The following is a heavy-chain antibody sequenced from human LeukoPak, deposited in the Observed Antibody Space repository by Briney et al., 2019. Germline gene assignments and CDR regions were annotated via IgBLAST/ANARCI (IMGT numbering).Heavy chain of an antibody. CDR3: AGGTGFIIKD. CDR2: IKQDGSEK. V-gene: IGHV3-7*03. CDR1: GFTFSLYW. D-gene: IGHD3-9*01. J-gene: IGHJ4*02. Sequence: GGSLRLSCAASGFTFSLYWMNWVRRAPGKGLEWVASIKQDGSEKNYVDSVKGRFTISRDNAKNSLYLQMNNLRVEDTAMYYCAGGTGFIIKDWGQGTLVTVSS.